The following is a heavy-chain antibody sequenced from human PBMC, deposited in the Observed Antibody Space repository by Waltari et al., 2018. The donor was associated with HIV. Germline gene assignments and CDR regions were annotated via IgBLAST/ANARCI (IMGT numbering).Heavy chain of an antibody. CDR2: IYYRGDT. CDR3: ARRPETALAQFDS. Sequence: QVQLQEAGPGLVKPSETLSLTCTVSGGSINNYYWTWIRQPPGKGLEYIGDIYYRGDTNYDPALKSRITISLDTSKSQSSLRLNSVTAADTAIYYCARRPETALAQFDSWGPGTLVTVSS. CDR1: GGSINNYY. V-gene: IGHV4-59*08. D-gene: IGHD1-1*01. J-gene: IGHJ4*02.